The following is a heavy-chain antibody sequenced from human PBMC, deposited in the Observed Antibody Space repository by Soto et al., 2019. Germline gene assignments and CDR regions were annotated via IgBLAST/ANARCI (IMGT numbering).Heavy chain of an antibody. D-gene: IGHD2-8*01. CDR3: ARNHPPHWYAFDY. V-gene: IGHV4-31*03. Sequence: QVQLQESGPGLVKPSQTLSLTCTVSGGSISSGGYYWSWIRQHPGKGLEWIGYIYYSGSTYYNPSLKRRVTISVDTSKNQFSLKLSSVTAADTAVYYCARNHPPHWYAFDYWGQGTLVTVSS. J-gene: IGHJ4*02. CDR2: IYYSGST. CDR1: GGSISSGGYY.